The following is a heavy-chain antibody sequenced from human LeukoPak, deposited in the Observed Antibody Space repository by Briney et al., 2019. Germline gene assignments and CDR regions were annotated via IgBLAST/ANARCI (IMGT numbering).Heavy chain of an antibody. V-gene: IGHV6-1*01. CDR1: GDSVSSNSAA. J-gene: IGHJ6*03. D-gene: IGHD6-19*01. Sequence: SQTLSLTCAISGDSVSSNSAAWNWIRQSPSRGLEWLGRTYYRSKWYNDYAVSVKSRITINPDTSKNQFSLQLNSVTPEDTAVYYCARALAVDLPDYYYYYMDVWGKGTTVTVSS. CDR3: ARALAVDLPDYYYYYMDV. CDR2: TYYRSKWYN.